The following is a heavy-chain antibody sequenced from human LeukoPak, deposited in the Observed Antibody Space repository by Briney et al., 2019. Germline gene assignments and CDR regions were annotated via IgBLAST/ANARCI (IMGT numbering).Heavy chain of an antibody. CDR3: ARAVMGSNYADY. J-gene: IGHJ4*02. V-gene: IGHV1-46*03. CDR1: GYTFTSYD. CDR2: INPSGGST. Sequence: GASVKVSCKASGYTFTSYDINWVRQAPGQGLEWMGIINPSGGSTSYAQKFQGRVTMTRDTSTSTVYMELSSLRSEDTAVYYCARAVMGSNYADYWGQGTLVTVSS. D-gene: IGHD4-11*01.